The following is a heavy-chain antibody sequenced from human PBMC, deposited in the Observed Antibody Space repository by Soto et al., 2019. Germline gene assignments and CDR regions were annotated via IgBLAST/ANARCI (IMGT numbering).Heavy chain of an antibody. Sequence: QITLKESGPTLVRPTQTLTLTCTFSGLSLSTSGLGVGWIRQPPGKALEWLALIYWNDDKRYSPSLKARPTITKDTSKNQVVDTMTNMDPVDTATDYGAHRPSGWYLFDYWGQGTLVTVSS. CDR2: IYWNDDK. J-gene: IGHJ4*02. D-gene: IGHD6-19*01. CDR3: AHRPSGWYLFDY. CDR1: GLSLSTSGLG. V-gene: IGHV2-5*01.